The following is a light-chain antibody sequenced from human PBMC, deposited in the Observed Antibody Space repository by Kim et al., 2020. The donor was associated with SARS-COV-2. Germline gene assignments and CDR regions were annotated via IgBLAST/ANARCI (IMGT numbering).Light chain of an antibody. CDR3: QQYGGSVT. V-gene: IGKV3-20*01. CDR2: GAS. CDR1: QSVSSNY. Sequence: LSPGERVTRSCRASQSVSSNYLAWYQQKPGQAPSLLIYGASSRATGIPDRFSGSGSGTDFTLTISRLEPEDFAVYYCQQYGGSVTFGGGTKVDIK. J-gene: IGKJ4*01.